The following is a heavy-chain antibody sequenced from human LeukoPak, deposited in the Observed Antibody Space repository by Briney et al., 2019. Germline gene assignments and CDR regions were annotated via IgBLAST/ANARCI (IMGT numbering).Heavy chain of an antibody. CDR3: AKDTSDSGSSGDAFDI. CDR1: GFIFSDYS. CDR2: ISSSSAYI. Sequence: GGSLRLSCVASGFIFSDYSMDWVRQAPGKGLEWVSSISSSSAYIFYSDSVKRRFTISRDNAQSSLYLQMNSLRAEDMALYYCAKDTSDSGSSGDAFDIWGQGTMVTVSS. D-gene: IGHD1-26*01. J-gene: IGHJ3*02. V-gene: IGHV3-21*04.